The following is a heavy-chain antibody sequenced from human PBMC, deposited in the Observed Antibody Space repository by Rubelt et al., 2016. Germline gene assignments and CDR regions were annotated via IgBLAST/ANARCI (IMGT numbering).Heavy chain of an antibody. CDR2: INHSGST. D-gene: IGHD3-9*01. CDR1: GGSFSGYY. J-gene: IGHJ6*02. Sequence: QVQLQQWGAGLLKPSETLSLTCAVYGGSFSGYYWSWIRQPPGKGLDWIGEINHSGSTNYNPSLKSRVTISVDTSKNQFSLKLSSVTAADTAVYYCARDGSYDILTGYYYYYGMDVWGQGTTVTVSS. CDR3: ARDGSYDILTGYYYYYGMDV. V-gene: IGHV4-34*01.